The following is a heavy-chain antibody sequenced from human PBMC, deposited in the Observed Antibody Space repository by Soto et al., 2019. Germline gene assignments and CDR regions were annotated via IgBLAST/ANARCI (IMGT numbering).Heavy chain of an antibody. D-gene: IGHD3-22*01. CDR3: ARTSYDSSGTAADP. CDR2: IYYSGST. V-gene: IGHV4-31*03. Sequence: SETLSLTCTVSGGSISSGGYYWSWIRQHPGKGLEWIGYIYYSGSTYYNPSLKSRVTISVDTSKNQFSLKLSSVTAADTAVYYCARTSYDSSGTAADPWGKGTLVTVYS. J-gene: IGHJ5*02. CDR1: GGSISSGGYY.